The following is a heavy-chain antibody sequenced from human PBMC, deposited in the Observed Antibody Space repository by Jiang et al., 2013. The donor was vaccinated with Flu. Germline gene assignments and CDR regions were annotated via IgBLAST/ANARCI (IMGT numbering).Heavy chain of an antibody. CDR3: AKKIAMPAYYFDY. CDR1: GGSISSNNW. D-gene: IGHD6-19*01. J-gene: IGHJ4*02. CDR2: MYHSGST. V-gene: IGHV4-4*02. Sequence: GPGLVKPSGTLSLTCAVSGGSISSNNWWSWVRQPPGKGLEWVGEMYHSGSTNYNPSLKSRVTISVDKSKNQFSLKLSSVTAADTAVYYCAKKIAMPAYYFDYWGQGTLVTVSS.